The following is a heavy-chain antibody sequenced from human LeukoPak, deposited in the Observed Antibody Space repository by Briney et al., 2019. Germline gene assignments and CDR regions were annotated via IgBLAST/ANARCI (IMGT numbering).Heavy chain of an antibody. J-gene: IGHJ4*02. Sequence: PGGSLRLSCAASGFTFSSYGMHWVRQAPGKGLEWVAFIRYDGSNKYYADSVKGRFTISRDNSKNTLYLQMNSLRAEDTAVYYCAEDKWIDGSLDYWGQGTLVTVSS. CDR3: AEDKWIDGSLDY. D-gene: IGHD1-26*01. V-gene: IGHV3-30*02. CDR1: GFTFSSYG. CDR2: IRYDGSNK.